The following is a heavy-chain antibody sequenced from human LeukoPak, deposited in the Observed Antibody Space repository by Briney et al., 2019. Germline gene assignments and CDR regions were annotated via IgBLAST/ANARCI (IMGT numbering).Heavy chain of an antibody. V-gene: IGHV4-59*01. Sequence: SETLSLTCTVSGGSISSYYWSWIRQPPGKGLEWIGYFYYSGSTNYNPSLKSRVTISVDTSKNQFSLNLISVTAADTAVYYCARDPAGGGALDLWGQGTMVTVSS. CDR2: FYYSGST. CDR3: ARDPAGGGALDL. J-gene: IGHJ3*01. CDR1: GGSISSYY. D-gene: IGHD3-10*01.